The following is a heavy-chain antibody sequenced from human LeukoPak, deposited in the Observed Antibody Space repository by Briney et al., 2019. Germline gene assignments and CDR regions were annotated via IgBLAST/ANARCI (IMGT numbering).Heavy chain of an antibody. J-gene: IGHJ4*02. CDR2: IKQDGSEK. D-gene: IGHD6-19*01. CDR1: GFTFSSYW. Sequence: GGSLRLSCAASGFTFSSYWMSWVRQAPGKGLEWVANIKQDGSEKYYVDSVKGRFTVSRDNAKNSLYLQMNSLRAEDTAVYYCARVPYGGSSGWYPFDYWGQGTVVTVSS. V-gene: IGHV3-7*01. CDR3: ARVPYGGSSGWYPFDY.